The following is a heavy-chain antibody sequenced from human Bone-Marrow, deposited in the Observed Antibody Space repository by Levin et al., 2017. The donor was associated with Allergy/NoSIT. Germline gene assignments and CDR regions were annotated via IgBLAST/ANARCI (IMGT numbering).Heavy chain of an antibody. D-gene: IGHD3-16*02. CDR3: AREEASTRLSDAFDI. CDR1: GFTFSSYS. Sequence: GESLKISCAASGFTFSSYSMNWVRQAPGKGLEWVSSISSSSSYIYYADSVKGRFTISRDNAKNSLYLQMNSLRAEDTAVYYCAREEASTRLSDAFDIWGQGTMVTVSS. V-gene: IGHV3-21*01. CDR2: ISSSSSYI. J-gene: IGHJ3*02.